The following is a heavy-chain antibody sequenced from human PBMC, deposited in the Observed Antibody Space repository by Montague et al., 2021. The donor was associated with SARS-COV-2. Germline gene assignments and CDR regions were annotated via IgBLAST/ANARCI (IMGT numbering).Heavy chain of an antibody. CDR1: GGSFSGYH. CDR3: AKEREVVRAARTLVAFDL. CDR2: INHSGST. D-gene: IGHD2-2*01. J-gene: IGHJ3*01. V-gene: IGHV4-34*01. Sequence: SETLSLTCAVYGGSFSGYHWTWIRQPPGKGLEWIGEINHSGSTNYNPSLKSRLSISVDTSKNQFTLKLTSVTAADTAMHYCAKEREVVRAARTLVAFDLWGQGTMVTVSS.